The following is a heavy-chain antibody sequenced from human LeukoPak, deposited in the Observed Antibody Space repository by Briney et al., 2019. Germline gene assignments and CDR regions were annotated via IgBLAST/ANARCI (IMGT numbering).Heavy chain of an antibody. D-gene: IGHD5-18*01. V-gene: IGHV1-8*03. CDR2: MNPNSGNT. Sequence: GASVKVSCKASGYTFTSYDINWVRQATGQGLEWMGWMNPNSGNTGYAQKFQGRVTITRNTSISTAYMELSSLRSEDTAVYYCARMDTAMVNDAFDIWGQGTMVTVSS. CDR1: GYTFTSYD. CDR3: ARMDTAMVNDAFDI. J-gene: IGHJ3*02.